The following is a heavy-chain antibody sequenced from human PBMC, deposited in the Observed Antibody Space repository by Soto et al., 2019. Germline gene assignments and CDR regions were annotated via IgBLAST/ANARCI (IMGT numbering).Heavy chain of an antibody. J-gene: IGHJ4*02. V-gene: IGHV4-34*01. D-gene: IGHD4-17*01. CDR2: INHSGST. CDR3: AREGSYGGNSYFDY. CDR1: GGSFSGYY. Sequence: SETLSLTCAVYGGSFSGYYWSWIRQPPGKGLEWIGEINHSGSTNYNPSLKSRVTISVDTSKNQFSLKLSSVTAADTAVYYCAREGSYGGNSYFDYWGQGTLVTAPQ.